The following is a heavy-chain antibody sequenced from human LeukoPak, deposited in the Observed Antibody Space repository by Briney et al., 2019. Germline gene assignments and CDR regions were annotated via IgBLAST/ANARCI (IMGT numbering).Heavy chain of an antibody. Sequence: ASETLSLTCTVSGGSVSSSSYYWGWIRQPPGKGLEWIGSIYYSGSTYYNLSLKSRVTISVDTSKNHFSLKLSSVTAADTAVYYCARMGQGVRAYFDYWGQGTLVTVSS. D-gene: IGHD1-26*01. CDR2: IYYSGST. CDR1: GGSVSSSSYY. CDR3: ARMGQGVRAYFDY. V-gene: IGHV4-39*02. J-gene: IGHJ4*02.